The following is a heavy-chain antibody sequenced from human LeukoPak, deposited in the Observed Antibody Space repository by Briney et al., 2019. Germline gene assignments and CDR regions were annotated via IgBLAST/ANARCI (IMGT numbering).Heavy chain of an antibody. J-gene: IGHJ6*03. D-gene: IGHD6-13*01. CDR3: AREVYSSSWYGQHYYYYMDV. Sequence: NPGGSLRLSCAASGFTFNRYNMNWVRRAPGKGLEWVSSISTSSSYIYYADSVRGRFTISRDNAKNSLYLQMNSLRAEDTAVYYCAREVYSSSWYGQHYYYYMDVWGKGTTVTVSS. V-gene: IGHV3-21*01. CDR2: ISTSSSYI. CDR1: GFTFNRYN.